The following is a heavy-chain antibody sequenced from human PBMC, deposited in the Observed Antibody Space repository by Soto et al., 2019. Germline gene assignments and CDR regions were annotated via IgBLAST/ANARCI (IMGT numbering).Heavy chain of an antibody. V-gene: IGHV1-69*13. CDR1: GGTFSSYA. D-gene: IGHD3-22*01. CDR2: IIPIFGTA. J-gene: IGHJ4*02. Sequence: SVKVSCKDSGGTFSSYAISWVRQAPGQGLEWMGGIIPIFGTANYAQKFQGRVTITADESTSTAYMELSSLRSEDSAVYYCARDLIYYDSSGYFDYWGQGTLVTVSS. CDR3: ARDLIYYDSSGYFDY.